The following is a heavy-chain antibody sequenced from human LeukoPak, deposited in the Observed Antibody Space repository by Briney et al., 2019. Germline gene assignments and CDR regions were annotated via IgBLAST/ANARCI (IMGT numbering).Heavy chain of an antibody. CDR1: GFTFSGSA. CDR2: IRSKANSYAT. Sequence: GGSLRLSCAASGFTFSGSAMHWVLQASGKGLEWVGRIRSKANSYATAYAASVKGRFTISRDDSKNTAYLQMNSLKTEDTAVYYCTRHAGYCSSTSCQIYYYYGMDVWGKGTTVTVSS. CDR3: TRHAGYCSSTSCQIYYYYGMDV. J-gene: IGHJ6*04. D-gene: IGHD2-2*01. V-gene: IGHV3-73*01.